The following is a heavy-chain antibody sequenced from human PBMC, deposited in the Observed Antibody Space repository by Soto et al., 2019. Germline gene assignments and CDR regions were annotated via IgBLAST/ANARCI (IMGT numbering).Heavy chain of an antibody. CDR1: GFTFSSYA. J-gene: IGHJ4*02. V-gene: IGHV3-23*01. CDR3: AKGWGYNSGWYTF. D-gene: IGHD6-19*01. Sequence: EVQLLESGGGLVQPGGSLRLSCAASGFTFSSYAMSWVRQAPGKGLEWVSIISGSGGDTYYADSVKGRFSISRDNSKNTLYLQINSLRAEDTAVYYCAKGWGYNSGWYTFWGQGTLVTVSS. CDR2: ISGSGGDT.